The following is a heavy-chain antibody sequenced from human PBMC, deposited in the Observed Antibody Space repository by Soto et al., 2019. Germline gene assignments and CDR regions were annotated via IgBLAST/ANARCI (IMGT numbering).Heavy chain of an antibody. CDR1: GGTFSSYA. CDR2: IIPIFGTA. V-gene: IGHV1-69*13. Sequence: SVKVSCKASGGTFSSYAISWVRQAPGQGLEWMGGIIPIFGTANYAQKFQGRVTITADESTSAADMELSSLRSEDTAVYYCASAHGGSYYRHFDYWGQGTLVTVSS. J-gene: IGHJ4*02. CDR3: ASAHGGSYYRHFDY. D-gene: IGHD1-26*01.